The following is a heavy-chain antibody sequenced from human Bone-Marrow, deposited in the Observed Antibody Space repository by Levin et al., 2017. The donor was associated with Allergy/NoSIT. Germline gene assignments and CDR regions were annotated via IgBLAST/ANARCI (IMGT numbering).Heavy chain of an antibody. CDR1: GYTFTGYY. Sequence: GASVKVSCKASGYTFTGYYMHWVRQAPGQGLEWMGWINPNSGGTNYAQKFQGWVTMTRDTSISTAYMELSRLRSDDTAVYYCAREWRGYSYGYEGLGYYGMDVWGQGTTVTVSS. V-gene: IGHV1-2*04. J-gene: IGHJ6*02. CDR2: INPNSGGT. D-gene: IGHD5-18*01. CDR3: AREWRGYSYGYEGLGYYGMDV.